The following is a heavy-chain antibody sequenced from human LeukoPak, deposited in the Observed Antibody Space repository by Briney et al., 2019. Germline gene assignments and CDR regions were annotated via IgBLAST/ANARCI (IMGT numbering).Heavy chain of an antibody. D-gene: IGHD2-2*01. V-gene: IGHV3-23*01. CDR1: GFTFSSYA. CDR2: ISGSGGST. J-gene: IGHJ5*02. CDR3: AKKPAAMGSSNWFDP. Sequence: GGSLRLSCAASGFTFSSYAMSWLRQAPGKGLEWVSAISGSGGSTYYADSVKGRFTISRDNSKNTLYLQMNSLRADATAVYYCAKKPAAMGSSNWFDPWGQGTLVTVSS.